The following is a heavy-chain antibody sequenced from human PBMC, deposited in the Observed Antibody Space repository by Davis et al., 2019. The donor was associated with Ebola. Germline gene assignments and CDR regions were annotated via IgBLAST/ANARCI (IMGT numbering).Heavy chain of an antibody. J-gene: IGHJ4*02. V-gene: IGHV3-30*02. CDR1: GFTFSSYG. CDR2: IRYDGSNK. D-gene: IGHD2-8*02. Sequence: GESLKISCAASGFTFSSYGMHWVRQAPGKGLEWVAFIRYDGSNKYYADSVKGRFTISRDNSKNSLYLQMNGLRAEDTAVYYCARVREKTGGDDYWGQGTLVTVSS. CDR3: ARVREKTGGDDY.